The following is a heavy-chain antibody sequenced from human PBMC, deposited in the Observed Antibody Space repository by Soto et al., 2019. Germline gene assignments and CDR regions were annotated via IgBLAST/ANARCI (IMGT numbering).Heavy chain of an antibody. D-gene: IGHD6-13*01. CDR3: ARTGAPGIAAAGLSY. J-gene: IGHJ4*02. Sequence: PSETLSLTCIVSGGSISSYYWSWIRQPPGKGLEWIGYIYYSGSTNYNPSLKSRVTISVDTSKNQFSLKLSSVTAADTAVYYCARTGAPGIAAAGLSYWGQGTLVTVSS. CDR1: GGSISSYY. V-gene: IGHV4-59*01. CDR2: IYYSGST.